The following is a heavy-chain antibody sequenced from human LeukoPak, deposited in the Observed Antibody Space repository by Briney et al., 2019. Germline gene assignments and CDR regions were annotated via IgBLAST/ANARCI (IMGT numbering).Heavy chain of an antibody. Sequence: GGSLRLSCAASGFTFSSYAMSWVRQAPGKGLEWVSAISGSGGSTYYADSVKGRFTISRDNSKNTLYLQMNSLRAEDTAVYYCPKVGLYYYDSRSYFDYWGQGTLVTASS. V-gene: IGHV3-23*01. J-gene: IGHJ4*02. CDR3: PKVGLYYYDSRSYFDY. CDR2: ISGSGGST. CDR1: GFTFSSYA. D-gene: IGHD3-22*01.